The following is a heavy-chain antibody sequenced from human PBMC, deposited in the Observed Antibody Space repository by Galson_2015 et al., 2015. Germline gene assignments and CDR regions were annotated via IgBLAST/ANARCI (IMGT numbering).Heavy chain of an antibody. CDR2: ISYDGSNK. Sequence: SLRLSCAASGFTFSSYGMHWVRQAPGKGLEWVAVISYDGSNKYYADSVKGRFTISRDNSKNTLYLQMNSLRAEDTAVYYCAKVGNGYYYYGMDVWGQGTTVTVSS. V-gene: IGHV3-30*18. CDR1: GFTFSSYG. D-gene: IGHD1-1*01. J-gene: IGHJ6*02. CDR3: AKVGNGYYYYGMDV.